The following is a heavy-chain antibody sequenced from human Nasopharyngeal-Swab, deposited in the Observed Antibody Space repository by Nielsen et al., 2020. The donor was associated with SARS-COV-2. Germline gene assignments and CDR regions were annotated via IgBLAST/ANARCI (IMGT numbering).Heavy chain of an antibody. V-gene: IGHV1-2*06. CDR1: LYICTDYY. J-gene: IGHJ5*02. D-gene: IGHD4-17*01. Sequence: AVTVSCQPSLYICTDYYIHWARHPPEHGLEWRGRIDPNNGGTSSAQIFQGRVTMTRDTSISTVYIEVTSLTSDDTAVYYCARALSARTTSNCLGPWGQGTLATVSS. CDR2: IDPNNGGT. CDR3: ARALSARTTSNCLGP.